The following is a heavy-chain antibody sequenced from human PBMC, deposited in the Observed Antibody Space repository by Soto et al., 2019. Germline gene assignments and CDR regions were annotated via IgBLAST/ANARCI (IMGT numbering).Heavy chain of an antibody. J-gene: IGHJ4*02. V-gene: IGHV4-31*03. CDR1: GGSISSDGDYYR. Sequence: QMQLQESGPGLVSPSQTLSLTCTVSGGSISSDGDYYRWSWIRQHPGRGLEWIGYIYDSGSPYYHPSLKSRVTVSVDTSKNQFSLKLSSLTAADTAVYYCARVRENYFDSWGQGILVTVSS. CDR2: IYDSGSP. CDR3: ARVRENYFDS.